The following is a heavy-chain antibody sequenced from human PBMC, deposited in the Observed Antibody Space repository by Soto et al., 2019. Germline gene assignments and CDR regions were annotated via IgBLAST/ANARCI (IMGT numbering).Heavy chain of an antibody. D-gene: IGHD5-18*01. Sequence: SETLSLTCTVSGGSISSGGYYWSWIRQHPGKGLEWIGYIYYSGSTYYNPSLKSRVTISVDTSKNQFSLKLSSVTAADTAVYYCARGGYSYGFSTSGTYSMDVWGQGTTVTVSS. CDR2: IYYSGST. CDR1: GGSISSGGYY. V-gene: IGHV4-31*03. J-gene: IGHJ6*02. CDR3: ARGGYSYGFSTSGTYSMDV.